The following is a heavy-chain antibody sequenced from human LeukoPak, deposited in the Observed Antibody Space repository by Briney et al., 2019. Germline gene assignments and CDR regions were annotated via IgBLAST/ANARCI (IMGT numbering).Heavy chain of an antibody. J-gene: IGHJ4*02. CDR2: INPNSGGT. V-gene: IGHV1-2*02. CDR1: GGTFSSYA. D-gene: IGHD6-13*01. Sequence: ASVKVSCKASGGTFSSYAISWVRQAPGQGLEWMGWINPNSGGTNYAQKFQGRVTMTRDTSISTAYMELSRLRSDDTAVYYCARGVAAAWGYYFDYWGQGTLVTVSS. CDR3: ARGVAAAWGYYFDY.